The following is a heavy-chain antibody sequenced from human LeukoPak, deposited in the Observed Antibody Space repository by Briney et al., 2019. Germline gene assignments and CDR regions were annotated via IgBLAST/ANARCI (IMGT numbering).Heavy chain of an antibody. J-gene: IGHJ6*02. CDR3: AREHYDILTGWSTYGMDV. CDR2: IWYDGSNK. Sequence: AGGSLRLSCAASGFTFSSYGMHWVRQAPGKGLEWVAVIWYDGSNKYYVDSVKGRFTISRDNSKNTLYLQMNSLRAEDTAVYYCAREHYDILTGWSTYGMDVWGQGTTVTVSS. D-gene: IGHD3-9*01. CDR1: GFTFSSYG. V-gene: IGHV3-33*01.